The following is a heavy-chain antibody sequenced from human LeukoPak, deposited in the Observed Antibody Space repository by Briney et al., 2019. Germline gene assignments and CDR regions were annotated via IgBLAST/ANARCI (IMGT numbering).Heavy chain of an antibody. J-gene: IGHJ4*02. D-gene: IGHD3-22*01. CDR1: VFTFSNNA. CDR3: AKPYNYDASGLRTLDN. V-gene: IGHV3-23*01. Sequence: PGGSLRLSCAASVFTFSNNAMSWVRQAPGKGLEWVSCISGSGGSTHYADSVKGRFTISRDNSKNTLYLQMNSLRAEDTAVYYCAKPYNYDASGLRTLDNWGQGTLVTVSS. CDR2: ISGSGGST.